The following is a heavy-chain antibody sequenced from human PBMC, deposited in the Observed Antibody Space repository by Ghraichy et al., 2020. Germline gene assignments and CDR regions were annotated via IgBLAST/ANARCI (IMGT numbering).Heavy chain of an antibody. J-gene: IGHJ4*02. CDR1: GFTFSSYA. Sequence: GVLRLSCAASGFTFSSYAMHWVRQAPGKGLEYVSAINYNGGSTYYADSVKGRFTISRDNSKNTLYLQMGSLRAEDMAVYYCARDRLEYSSSSGLDYWGQGTLVTVSS. D-gene: IGHD6-6*01. CDR3: ARDRLEYSSSSGLDY. CDR2: INYNGGST. V-gene: IGHV3-64*02.